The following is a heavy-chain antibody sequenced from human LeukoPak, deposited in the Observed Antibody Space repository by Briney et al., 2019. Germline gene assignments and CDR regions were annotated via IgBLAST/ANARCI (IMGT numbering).Heavy chain of an antibody. D-gene: IGHD6-13*01. CDR3: ARDGYSSSWAYYFVY. V-gene: IGHV3-30*04. CDR2: ISYDGSNK. J-gene: IGHJ4*02. CDR1: GFTFSSYA. Sequence: PGGSLRLSCAASGFTFSSYAMHWVRQAPGKGLEWVAVISYDGSNKYYADSVRGRFTISRDNSKNTLYLQMNSLRAEDTAVYYSARDGYSSSWAYYFVYWGQGTLVTVSS.